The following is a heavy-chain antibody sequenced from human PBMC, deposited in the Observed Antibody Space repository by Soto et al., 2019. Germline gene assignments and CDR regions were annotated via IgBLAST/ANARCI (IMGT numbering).Heavy chain of an antibody. V-gene: IGHV4-39*01. J-gene: IGHJ5*02. CDR1: GGSISSSSYY. CDR3: ARHSYGSGSPYDWFDP. Sequence: TLSLTCTVSGGSISSSSYYWGWIRQPPGKWLEWIGSIYYSGSTYYNPSLKSRVTISVDTSKNQFSLKLSSVTAADTAVYYCARHSYGSGSPYDWFDPWGQGTLVTVSS. CDR2: IYYSGST. D-gene: IGHD3-10*01.